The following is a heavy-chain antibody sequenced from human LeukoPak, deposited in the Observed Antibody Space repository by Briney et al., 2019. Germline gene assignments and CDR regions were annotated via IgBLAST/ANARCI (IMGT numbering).Heavy chain of an antibody. J-gene: IGHJ4*02. CDR1: GFTFSSYA. D-gene: IGHD6-13*01. Sequence: GRSLRLSCAASGFTFSSYAMHWVRQAPGKGLEWVAVISYVGSNKYYADSVKGRFTISRDNSKNTLYLQMNSLRAEDTAVYYCARVNEQQLAVDYFDYWGQGTLVTVSS. CDR2: ISYVGSNK. CDR3: ARVNEQQLAVDYFDY. V-gene: IGHV3-30-3*01.